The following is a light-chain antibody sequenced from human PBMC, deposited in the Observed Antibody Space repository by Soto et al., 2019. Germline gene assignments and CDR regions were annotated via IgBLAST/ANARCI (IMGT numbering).Light chain of an antibody. V-gene: IGKV1-33*01. J-gene: IGKJ4*01. CDR2: DAS. CDR1: QDINKY. CDR3: QQSENGPLT. Sequence: DIQMTQSPSSLSASVGDRITITCQTSQDINKYLNWYQQKLGKATKLLIYDASNLQRGVPSRFSGSGSGTHFSLSISSLQPEDIATYYCQQSENGPLTFGGGTKVDIK.